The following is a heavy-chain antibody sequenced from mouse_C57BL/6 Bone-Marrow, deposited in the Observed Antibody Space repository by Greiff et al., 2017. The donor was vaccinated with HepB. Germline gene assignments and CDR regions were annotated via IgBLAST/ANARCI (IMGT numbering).Heavy chain of an antibody. D-gene: IGHD1-1*01. J-gene: IGHJ2*01. CDR3: ARDYGSSYFDY. Sequence: QVQLKQSGAELARPGASVKLSCKASGYTFTSYGISWVKQRTGQGLEWIGEIYPRSGNTYYNEKFKGKATLTADKSSSTAYMELRSLTSEDSAVYVCARDYGSSYFDYWGQGTTLTVSS. V-gene: IGHV1-81*01. CDR2: IYPRSGNT. CDR1: GYTFTSYG.